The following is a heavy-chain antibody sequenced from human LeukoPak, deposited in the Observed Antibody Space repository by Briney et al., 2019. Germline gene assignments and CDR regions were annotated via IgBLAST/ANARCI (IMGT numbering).Heavy chain of an antibody. CDR1: GFTFSSYS. J-gene: IGHJ4*02. CDR3: ARVPTGYSSSWPFDY. CDR2: ISSSSSYI. V-gene: IGHV3-21*01. D-gene: IGHD6-13*01. Sequence: PGGSLRLSCAASGFTFSSYSMNWVRQAPGKGLEWVSSISSSSSYIYYADSVKGRFTISRDNAKNSLYLQMNSLRAEDTAVYYCARVPTGYSSSWPFDYWGQGTLVTVSS.